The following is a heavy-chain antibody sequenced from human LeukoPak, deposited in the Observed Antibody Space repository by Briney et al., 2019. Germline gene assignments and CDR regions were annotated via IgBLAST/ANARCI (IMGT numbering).Heavy chain of an antibody. Sequence: AGGSLRLSCAASGFTFSYYGIHWVRQAPGKGLEWVSVIYSGGSTYYADSVKGRFTISRDNAKNSLYLQMNSLRAEDTAVYYCARESYGGNPYYFDYWGQGTLVTVSS. CDR1: GFTFSYYG. CDR3: ARESYGGNPYYFDY. J-gene: IGHJ4*02. D-gene: IGHD4-23*01. V-gene: IGHV3-69-1*01. CDR2: IYSGGST.